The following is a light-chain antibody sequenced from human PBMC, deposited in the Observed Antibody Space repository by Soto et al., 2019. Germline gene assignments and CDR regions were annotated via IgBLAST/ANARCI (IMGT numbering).Light chain of an antibody. CDR1: QTISSW. CDR2: KAS. J-gene: IGKJ1*01. CDR3: QQHYRYPRT. V-gene: IGKV1-5*03. Sequence: DIQMTQSPSTLSGSVGDRVTITCRASQTISSWLAWYQQKPGKAPKLLIYKASTLKSGVPSRFSGSGSGTEFTLTISSLQPDDFATYYCQQHYRYPRTFGQGTKVDIK.